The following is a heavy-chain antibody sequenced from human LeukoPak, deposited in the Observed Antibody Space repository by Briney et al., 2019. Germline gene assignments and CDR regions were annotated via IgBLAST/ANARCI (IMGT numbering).Heavy chain of an antibody. D-gene: IGHD3-22*01. Sequence: QTGGSLRLSCAASGFTFSSYEMNWVRQAPGKGLEWVSYISSSGSTIYYADSVKGRFTISRDNAKNSLYLQMNSLRAEDTAVYYCARKEVGYYDSSGYYPLDYWGQGTLVTVSS. J-gene: IGHJ4*02. V-gene: IGHV3-48*03. CDR3: ARKEVGYYDSSGYYPLDY. CDR1: GFTFSSYE. CDR2: ISSSGSTI.